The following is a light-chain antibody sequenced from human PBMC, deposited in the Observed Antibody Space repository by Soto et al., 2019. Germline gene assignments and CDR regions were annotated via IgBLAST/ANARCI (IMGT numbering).Light chain of an antibody. CDR2: GAS. CDR3: QQYNSYPRT. V-gene: IGKV3-20*01. CDR1: QSVSSNF. J-gene: IGKJ1*01. Sequence: EILLTQSPGTLSLSPGERATLSCRASQSVSSNFLAWYQQTHGQAPRLLIYGASTRDTGIPDRFSGSGSGTDCTLTVSRLEPEDVAVYYGQQYNSYPRTFGQGTKVDIK.